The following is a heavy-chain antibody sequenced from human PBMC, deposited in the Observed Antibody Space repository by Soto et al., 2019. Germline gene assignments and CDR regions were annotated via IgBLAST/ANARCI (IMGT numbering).Heavy chain of an antibody. J-gene: IGHJ6*02. D-gene: IGHD3-3*01. CDR2: IIPIFGTA. Sequence: SVKVSCEASGGTFSSYAISWVRQAPGQGLEWMGGIIPIFGTANYAQKFQGRVTITADESTSTAYMELSSLRSEDTAVYYCARDYYDFWSGLDAYYYYGMDVWGQGTTVTVSS. CDR3: ARDYYDFWSGLDAYYYYGMDV. CDR1: GGTFSSYA. V-gene: IGHV1-69*13.